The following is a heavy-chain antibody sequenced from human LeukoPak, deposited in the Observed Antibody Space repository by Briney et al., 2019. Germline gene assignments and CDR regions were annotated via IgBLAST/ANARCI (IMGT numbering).Heavy chain of an antibody. CDR2: INPNSGGT. V-gene: IGHV1-2*02. D-gene: IGHD2-2*01. CDR3: AIAPYCSSTSCPNWFDP. Sequence: ASVRVPCKTSGYTFTNYGISWVRQAPGQGLEWMGWINPNSGGTNYAQKFQGRVTMTRDTSISTAYMELSRLRSDDTAVYYCAIAPYCSSTSCPNWFDPRGQGTLVTVSS. CDR1: GYTFTNYG. J-gene: IGHJ5*02.